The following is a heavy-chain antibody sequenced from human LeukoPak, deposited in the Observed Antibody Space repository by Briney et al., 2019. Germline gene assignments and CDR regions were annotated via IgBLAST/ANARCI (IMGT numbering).Heavy chain of an antibody. CDR3: ARRETATITPFDY. CDR2: IYPGDSDT. Sequence: GESLKISCKGSGYSFTTYWIGWVRQMPGKGLEWMGIIYPGDSDTRYSPSFQGQVTISADKSINIVYLQWSSLKASDTAMYYCARRETATITPFDYWGQGTLVTVSS. D-gene: IGHD5-24*01. J-gene: IGHJ4*02. V-gene: IGHV5-51*01. CDR1: GYSFTTYW.